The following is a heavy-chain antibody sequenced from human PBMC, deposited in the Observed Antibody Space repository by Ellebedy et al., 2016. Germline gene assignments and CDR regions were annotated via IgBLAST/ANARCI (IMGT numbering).Heavy chain of an antibody. CDR2: TYYSAST. J-gene: IGHJ5*02. CDR1: GGSISSGGYY. CDR3: ARGGYCSSTSCPGLNWFDP. V-gene: IGHV4-31*03. Sequence: SETLSLTXTVSGGSISSGGYYWSWIRQHPGKGLEWIGYTYYSASTYYNPSLKSRVTISVDTSKNQFSLKLSSVTAADTAVYYCARGGYCSSTSCPGLNWFDPWGQGTLVTVSS. D-gene: IGHD2-2*01.